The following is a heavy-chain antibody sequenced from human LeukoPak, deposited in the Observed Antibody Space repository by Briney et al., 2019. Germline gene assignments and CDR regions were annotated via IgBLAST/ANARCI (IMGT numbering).Heavy chain of an antibody. V-gene: IGHV1-24*01. CDR1: GYTLTELS. D-gene: IGHD3-22*01. J-gene: IGHJ4*02. Sequence: ASVKVSCKVSGYTLTELSMHWVRQAPGKGLEWMGGFDPEDGETIYAQKFQGRVTMTEDTSTDTAYMELSNLRSEDTAVYYCATEVVSSGYYHNPFFDYWGQGTLVTVSS. CDR2: FDPEDGET. CDR3: ATEVVSSGYYHNPFFDY.